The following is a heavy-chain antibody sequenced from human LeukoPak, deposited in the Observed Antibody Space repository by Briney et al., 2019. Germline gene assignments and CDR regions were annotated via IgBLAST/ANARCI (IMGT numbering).Heavy chain of an antibody. CDR2: IQYDGSNK. Sequence: GGSLRLSCAASKFTFSNHGMLWVRQTAGKGLEWVASIQYDGSNKYYADSVKGRFTISRENSENTLYLQMSSLRGEDTAVYYCARSRSGSGWDYWGQGTQVTVSS. V-gene: IGHV3-30*02. CDR1: KFTFSNHG. J-gene: IGHJ4*02. D-gene: IGHD6-19*01. CDR3: ARSRSGSGWDY.